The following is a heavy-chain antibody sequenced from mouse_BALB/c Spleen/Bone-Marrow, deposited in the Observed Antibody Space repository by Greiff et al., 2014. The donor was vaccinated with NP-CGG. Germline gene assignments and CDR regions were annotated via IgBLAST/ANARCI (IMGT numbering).Heavy chain of an antibody. CDR1: GYSFTGYF. J-gene: IGHJ3*01. CDR3: TRGDYPWFAY. V-gene: IGHV1-20*01. CDR2: INPYNGDT. Sequence: EVQVVESGPELVKPGASVKISCKASGYSFTGYFMNWVKQSHGKSLEWIGRINPYNGDTFNNQKFKGKATLTVDKSSSTAHMELSSPTSEDSAVYYCTRGDYPWFAYWGQGTLVTVSA. D-gene: IGHD5-5*01.